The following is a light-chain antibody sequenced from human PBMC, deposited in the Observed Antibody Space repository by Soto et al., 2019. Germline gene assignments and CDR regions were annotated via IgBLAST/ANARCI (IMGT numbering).Light chain of an antibody. J-gene: IGLJ3*02. Sequence: QSALTQPASVSGSPGQSITISCTGTSSDVGGHNYVSWYQHHPGKAPKLLIYEVTDRPSGVSNRFSGSKSGNTASLTISGLQAEDAADYFCSSYSSSVTLVFGGGTKLTVL. CDR1: SSDVGGHNY. V-gene: IGLV2-14*01. CDR3: SSYSSSVTLV. CDR2: EVT.